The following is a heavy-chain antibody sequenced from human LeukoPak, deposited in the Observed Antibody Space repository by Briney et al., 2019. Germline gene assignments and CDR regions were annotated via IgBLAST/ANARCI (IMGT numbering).Heavy chain of an antibody. CDR3: ARRLRQNLFDP. Sequence: SETLSLTCTVSGGSISSSSYYWGWIRQPPGKGLEWIGSIYYSGSTYYNPSLKSRVTMSVDTSKDQFSLKLTSVTAADTAVYYCARRLRQNLFDPWGQGTLVTVSS. CDR1: GGSISSSSYY. J-gene: IGHJ5*02. CDR2: IYYSGST. V-gene: IGHV4-39*07. D-gene: IGHD4-17*01.